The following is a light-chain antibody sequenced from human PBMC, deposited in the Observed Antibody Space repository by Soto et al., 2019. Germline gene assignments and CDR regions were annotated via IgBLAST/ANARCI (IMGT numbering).Light chain of an antibody. V-gene: IGKV1-5*01. CDR1: RRFSSW. CDR2: VAS. Sequence: DTQLTQSPSFLPASVGDRVTITCRASRRFSSWLAWYQQKPGKARTFLVYVASILQIGVPDRFRGRGSGPEFTVTVKILEPQDFWIYDCLQYYSCRTFGQGTKVDIK. J-gene: IGKJ1*01. CDR3: LQYYSCRT.